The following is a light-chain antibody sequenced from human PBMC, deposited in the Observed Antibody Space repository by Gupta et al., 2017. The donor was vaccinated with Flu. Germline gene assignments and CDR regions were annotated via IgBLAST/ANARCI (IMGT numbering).Light chain of an antibody. CDR2: DVT. CDR1: SSDVGRSNS. V-gene: IGLV2-14*03. Sequence: QSALPQPPSVSGSPGASIPISCTETSSDVGRSNSVSWYQQHPGKAPKLIIYDVTNRPSGVSSRVSGSKSGNTASLTISGLEAEDESDYFCSSYTSTNTFYVFGTGTKVTVL. J-gene: IGLJ1*01. CDR3: SSYTSTNTFYV.